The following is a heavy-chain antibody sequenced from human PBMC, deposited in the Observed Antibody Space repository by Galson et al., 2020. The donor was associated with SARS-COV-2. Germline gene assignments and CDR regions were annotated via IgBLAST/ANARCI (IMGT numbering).Heavy chain of an antibody. V-gene: IGHV3-48*04. CDR2: ISESNAAV. CDR3: VRDFWSSHLWGFGEY. CDR1: GFTFSTYS. D-gene: IGHD3-3*01. Sequence: GGSLRLSCAASGFTFSTYSMNWVRQAPGKGMEWLAYISESNAAVYPDSVKGRFTISRDNAKSSVYLQLNSLRAEDTAVYYCVRDFWSSHLWGFGEYWGQGALVTVSS. J-gene: IGHJ4*02.